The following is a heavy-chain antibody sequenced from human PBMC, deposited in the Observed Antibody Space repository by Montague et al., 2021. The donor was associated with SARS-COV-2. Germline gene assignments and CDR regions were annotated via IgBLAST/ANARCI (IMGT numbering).Heavy chain of an antibody. D-gene: IGHD3-22*01. Sequence: SLRLSCAASGFPFRSYGMSWVRQAPGKGLEWVSGITGSGGSTYYADSAKGRFTISRDNSKNTLYLQMNSLRAEDTAVYYCAKGYYYDTSGYLHPFDYWGQGTLVTVSS. CDR3: AKGYYYDTSGYLHPFDY. J-gene: IGHJ4*02. V-gene: IGHV3-23*01. CDR1: GFPFRSYG. CDR2: ITGSGGST.